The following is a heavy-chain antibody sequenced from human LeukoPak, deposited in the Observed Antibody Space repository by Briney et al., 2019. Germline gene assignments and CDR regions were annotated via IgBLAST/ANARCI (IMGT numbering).Heavy chain of an antibody. CDR1: GFTFSSFA. V-gene: IGHV3-23*01. Sequence: GGSLRLSCAASGFTFSSFAMTWVRQAPGKRLEWVSLISASGSPTYYADSVKGRFTISRDNSKNTLYLQVNSLRADDTAVYYCAKVATWTYFDSWGQGTLVTVSS. CDR2: ISASGSPT. CDR3: AKVATWTYFDS. D-gene: IGHD3/OR15-3a*01. J-gene: IGHJ4*02.